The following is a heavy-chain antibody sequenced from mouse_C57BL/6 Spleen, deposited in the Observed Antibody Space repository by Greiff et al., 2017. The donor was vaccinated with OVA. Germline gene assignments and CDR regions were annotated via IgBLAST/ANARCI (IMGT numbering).Heavy chain of an antibody. J-gene: IGHJ4*01. Sequence: EVQLQQSGPGLVKPSQSLSLTCSVTGYSITSGYYRNWIRQFPGNKLEWMGYISYDGSNNYNPSLKNRISITRDTSKNQFFLKLNSVTTEDTATYYGARGNDYDGGYYAMDYWGQGTSVTVSS. CDR3: ARGNDYDGGYYAMDY. D-gene: IGHD2-4*01. V-gene: IGHV3-6*01. CDR2: ISYDGSN. CDR1: GYSITSGYY.